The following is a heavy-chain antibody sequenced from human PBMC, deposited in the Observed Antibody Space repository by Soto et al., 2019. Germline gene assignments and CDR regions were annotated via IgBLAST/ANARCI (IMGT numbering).Heavy chain of an antibody. V-gene: IGHV3-33*01. J-gene: IGHJ4*02. CDR2: IYYDGNNK. D-gene: IGHD4-17*01. Sequence: QVQLVESGGGVVQPGRSQRLSCAESGFFFSAYGMHWVRQAPGKGLEWVAMIYYDGNNKYYADSVKGRFTISRDNSKNTLYLQMNSLRVEDTAVYYCARDGGTVTSDYWGQGTLVIVSS. CDR3: ARDGGTVTSDY. CDR1: GFFFSAYG.